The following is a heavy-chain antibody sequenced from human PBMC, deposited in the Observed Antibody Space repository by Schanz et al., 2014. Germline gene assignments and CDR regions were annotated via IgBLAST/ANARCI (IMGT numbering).Heavy chain of an antibody. V-gene: IGHV3-15*01. Sequence: EVQLVESGGGLVKPGGSLRLSCAASTSIFNHAWMSWVRQAPGKGLEWLGRIKSKTDGETTDYAAPVKGRFSMSRDDSQSTLYLQMNSLKNEDTAVYYCATASAPVREAGAGSTFHLWGQGTLVTVSP. CDR1: TSIFNHAW. CDR2: IKSKTDGETT. J-gene: IGHJ5*02. CDR3: ATASAPVREAGAGSTFHL. D-gene: IGHD6-13*01.